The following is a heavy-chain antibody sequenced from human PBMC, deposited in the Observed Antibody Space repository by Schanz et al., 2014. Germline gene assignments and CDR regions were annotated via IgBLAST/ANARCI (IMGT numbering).Heavy chain of an antibody. D-gene: IGHD1-26*01. CDR1: GITFSSHS. V-gene: IGHV3-21*04. CDR3: ARNRGSGGQNWYFDL. Sequence: VQLVESGGGVVQPGRSLRLSCAASGITFSSHSFNWVRQAPGKGLEWISFINTGSNYINYADSVKGRFTISRDNTKNSLFLQLNSLRADDTAVYYCARNRGSGGQNWYFDLWGRGTLXTVSS. J-gene: IGHJ2*01. CDR2: INTGSNYI.